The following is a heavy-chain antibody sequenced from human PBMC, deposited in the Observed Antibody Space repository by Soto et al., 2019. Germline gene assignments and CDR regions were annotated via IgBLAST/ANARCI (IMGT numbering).Heavy chain of an antibody. CDR3: AHRRAGRRDWNTGTFEV. CDR2: IYWDDDK. D-gene: IGHD1-1*01. J-gene: IGHJ3*01. Sequence: QITLKESGPTRVKPTQTLALTCTFSGFSLSTSGVGVGWIRQSPGKAAEWLALIYWDDDKRYSPSLKTRLTITKDTSNNQGVLIMTNMDPVDTATYYCAHRRAGRRDWNTGTFEVWGQGTLVTVSS. V-gene: IGHV2-5*02. CDR1: GFSLSTSGVG.